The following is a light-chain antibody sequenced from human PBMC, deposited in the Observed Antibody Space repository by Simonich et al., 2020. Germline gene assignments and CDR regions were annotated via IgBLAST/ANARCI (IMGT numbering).Light chain of an antibody. CDR1: QSVLYSSNNKNY. J-gene: IGKJ2*01. CDR3: QQYYSTPYT. CDR2: LAS. Sequence: DIVMTQSPDSLALSLGERATINCKSSQSVLYSSNNKNYLAWYQQKPGQPPKLLIYLASTRESGVPDRFRGSGSGTDFTLTISSLQAEDVAVYYCQQYYSTPYTFGQGTKLEIK. V-gene: IGKV4-1*01.